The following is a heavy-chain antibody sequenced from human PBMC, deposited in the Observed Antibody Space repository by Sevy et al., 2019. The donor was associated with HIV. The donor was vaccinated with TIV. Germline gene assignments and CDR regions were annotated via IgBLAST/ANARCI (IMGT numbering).Heavy chain of an antibody. J-gene: IGHJ3*02. CDR3: ARDRGRYCSGGSCFDAFDI. CDR1: GGSFSGYY. CDR2: INHSGST. V-gene: IGHV4-34*01. Sequence: SETLSLTCAVYGGSFSGYYWSWIRQPPGKGLEWIGEINHSGSTNYNPSLKSRVTISVDTSKNQFSLKLGSVTAADTAVYYCARDRGRYCSGGSCFDAFDIWGQGTMVTVSS. D-gene: IGHD2-15*01.